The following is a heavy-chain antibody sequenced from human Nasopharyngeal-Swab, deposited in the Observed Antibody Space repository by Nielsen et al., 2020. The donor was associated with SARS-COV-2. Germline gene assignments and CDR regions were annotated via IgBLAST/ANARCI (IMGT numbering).Heavy chain of an antibody. CDR1: GFTFSSYA. Sequence: GESLKISCAASGFTFSSYAMHWVRQAPGKGLEWVAVISYDGSNKYYADSVKGRFTISRDNSKNTLYLQMNSLRAEDTDVYYCARSSGGYWYFDLWGRGTLVTVSS. V-gene: IGHV3-30*04. D-gene: IGHD6-19*01. J-gene: IGHJ2*01. CDR2: ISYDGSNK. CDR3: ARSSGGYWYFDL.